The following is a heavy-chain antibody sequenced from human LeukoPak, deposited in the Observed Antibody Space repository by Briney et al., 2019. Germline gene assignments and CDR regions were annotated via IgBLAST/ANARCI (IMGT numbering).Heavy chain of an antibody. CDR2: INSDGRST. CDR3: ARGADSGYSSDN. Sequence: GGSLRLSCAASGFTFSNYWMHWVRQAPGKGLVWVSRINSDGRSTNYAESVKGRFTISRDNAKNTLYLQMNSLRAEDTAVYYCARGADSGYSSDNWGQGTLVSVSS. D-gene: IGHD3-9*01. J-gene: IGHJ4*02. V-gene: IGHV3-74*01. CDR1: GFTFSNYW.